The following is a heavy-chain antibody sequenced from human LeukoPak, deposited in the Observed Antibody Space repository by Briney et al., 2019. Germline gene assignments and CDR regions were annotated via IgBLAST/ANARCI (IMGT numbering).Heavy chain of an antibody. D-gene: IGHD3-22*01. J-gene: IGHJ4*02. Sequence: SETLSLTCTGSGGSISSYYWSWIRQPPGKGLEWIGCIYYSGSTEYNPSLKSRVAISVDKSKNQFSLKLSYVTAADTAVYYCARLSHYFDSSGYYYVRFFDYWGQGTLVTVSS. V-gene: IGHV4-59*08. CDR1: GGSISSYY. CDR2: IYYSGST. CDR3: ARLSHYFDSSGYYYVRFFDY.